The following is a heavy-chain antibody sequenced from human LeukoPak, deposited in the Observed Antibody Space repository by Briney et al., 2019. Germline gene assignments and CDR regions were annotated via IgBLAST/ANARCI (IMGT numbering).Heavy chain of an antibody. Sequence: GASVKVSCKASGYTFTSYDINWVRQATGQGFEWMGWMNPNSGNTGYAQKFQGRVTMTRNTSISTAYMELSSLRSEDTAVYYCARSRTIFGVERGFDPWGQGTLVTVSS. J-gene: IGHJ5*02. CDR3: ARSRTIFGVERGFDP. CDR1: GYTFTSYD. V-gene: IGHV1-8*01. CDR2: MNPNSGNT. D-gene: IGHD3-3*01.